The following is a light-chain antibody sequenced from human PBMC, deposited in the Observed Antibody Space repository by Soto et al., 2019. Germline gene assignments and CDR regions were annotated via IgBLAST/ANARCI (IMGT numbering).Light chain of an antibody. CDR3: SSFTTSRLYV. Sequence: QSALTQPTSVSGSPGQSIAIPCTGNGNDIGAYDYVSWYQQHPGKAPRLLIHGVRNRPPGISSRFSGFKSGLTASLTISGLQAEDEADYYFSSFTTSRLYVFGPGTRSPS. CDR1: GNDIGAYDY. V-gene: IGLV2-14*01. J-gene: IGLJ1*01. CDR2: GVR.